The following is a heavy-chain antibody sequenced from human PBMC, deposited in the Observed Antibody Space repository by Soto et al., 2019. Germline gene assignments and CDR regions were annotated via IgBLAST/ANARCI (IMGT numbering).Heavy chain of an antibody. J-gene: IGHJ4*02. D-gene: IGHD1-26*01. CDR2: IFYTGSA. CDR1: GESMSNTAYY. CDR3: ARLKSTYSGSYYGGGFFDY. Sequence: QLQLQESGPGLVKPSETLSLTCNVSGESMSNTAYYWGWIRQTPGKGLEWIGSIFYTGSAYYNSSLKGRVTISVDTSKNQFSLKLLSVAAADTAIYYCARLKSTYSGSYYGGGFFDYWGQGSLVTVSS. V-gene: IGHV4-39*01.